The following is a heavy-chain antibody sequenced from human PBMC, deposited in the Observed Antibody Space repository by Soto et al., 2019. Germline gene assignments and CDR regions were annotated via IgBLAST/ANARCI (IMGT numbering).Heavy chain of an antibody. D-gene: IGHD6-13*01. CDR1: GDLFNNHA. V-gene: IGHV1-69*01. J-gene: IGHJ4*02. CDR3: AASSAIAAAGYFKF. CDR2: ISPLFSTT. Sequence: QVQLVQSGAEVKEPGSSVKVSCKASGDLFNNHAFNWVRQAPGQGLEWMGRISPLFSTTNYAQKFQGRVTIGADELTTIVYLEVNNLESDYTAMYYCAASSAIAAAGYFKFWGQGTLVTVSP.